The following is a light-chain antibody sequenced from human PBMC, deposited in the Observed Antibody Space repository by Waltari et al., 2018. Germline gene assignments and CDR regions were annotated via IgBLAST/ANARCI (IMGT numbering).Light chain of an antibody. Sequence: QSALTQPASVSGSPGQSIPISCTGSTSDVGGYDHVSWYQQHPGKVPKLLIYEVSNRPSGVSNRFFGFKSGITASLIISGLQAEDEADYYCSSYSNIKMYLFGTGTKVSVL. CDR1: TSDVGGYDH. CDR2: EVS. V-gene: IGLV2-14*01. CDR3: SSYSNIKMYL. J-gene: IGLJ1*01.